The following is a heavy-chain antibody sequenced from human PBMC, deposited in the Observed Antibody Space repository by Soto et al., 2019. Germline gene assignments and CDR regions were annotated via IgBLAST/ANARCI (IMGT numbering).Heavy chain of an antibody. Sequence: DVQLVESGGGLIQPGGSLRLSCAAFGLTVSGKYYMAWVRQAPGKGLEWLSALYDLDGIYYADSVKGRFTTSGDSSKNIVYLQMDDLRPADTAVYYWASWHLREHAYDVWGQGTTVTVSS. CDR1: GLTVSGKYY. CDR3: ASWHLREHAYDV. V-gene: IGHV3-53*01. CDR2: LYDLDGI. J-gene: IGHJ3*01. D-gene: IGHD4-17*01.